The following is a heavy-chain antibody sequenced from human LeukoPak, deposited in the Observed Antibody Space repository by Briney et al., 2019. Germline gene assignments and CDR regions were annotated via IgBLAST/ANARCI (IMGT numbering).Heavy chain of an antibody. Sequence: SGPTLVNPTQTLTLTCTFSGFSLSTSGMCVSWIRQPPGKALEWLARIDWDDDKYYSTSLKTRLTISKDTSKNQVVLTMTNMDRVDTATYYCARCAVAGTGDWFDPWGQGTLVTVSS. V-gene: IGHV2-70*11. J-gene: IGHJ5*02. CDR1: GFSLSTSGMC. CDR2: IDWDDDK. D-gene: IGHD6-19*01. CDR3: ARCAVAGTGDWFDP.